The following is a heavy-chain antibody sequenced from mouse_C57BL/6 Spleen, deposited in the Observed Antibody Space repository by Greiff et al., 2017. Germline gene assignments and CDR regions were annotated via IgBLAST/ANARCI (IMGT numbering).Heavy chain of an antibody. CDR2: INPNNGGT. CDR1: GYTFTDYY. D-gene: IGHD1-1*01. J-gene: IGHJ3*01. Sequence: EVQLQQSGPELVKPGASVKISCKASGYTFTDYYMNWVKQSHGKSLEWIGDINPNNGGTSYNQKFKGKATLTVDKSSSTAYMELRSLTSEDSAVYYCARPYVSSYVFAYWGQGTLVTVSA. CDR3: ARPYVSSYVFAY. V-gene: IGHV1-26*01.